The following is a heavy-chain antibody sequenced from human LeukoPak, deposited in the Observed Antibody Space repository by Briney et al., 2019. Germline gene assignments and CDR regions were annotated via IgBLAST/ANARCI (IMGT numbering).Heavy chain of an antibody. V-gene: IGHV3-21*01. Sequence: GGSLGLSCAASGFTFSSYSMNWVRQAPGKGLEWVSSISSSSYDINYTDSMKGRFTISRDNAKNSLYLQMNSLRVEDTAVYYCARRESSGRFDYWGQGTLVTVSS. D-gene: IGHD6-19*01. J-gene: IGHJ4*02. CDR2: ISSSSYDI. CDR3: ARRESSGRFDY. CDR1: GFTFSSYS.